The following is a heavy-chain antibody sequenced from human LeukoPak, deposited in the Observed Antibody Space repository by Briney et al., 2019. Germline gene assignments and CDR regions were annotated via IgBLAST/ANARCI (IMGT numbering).Heavy chain of an antibody. D-gene: IGHD6-19*01. CDR3: ARSSSVWYEIGEY. V-gene: IGHV3-48*01. CDR1: GFTFSSYA. Sequence: GGSLRLSCAASGFTFSSYAMHWVRQAPGKGLEWVSYIGSSSSTIYYADSVKGRFTISRDNAKNSLYLQMNSLRAEDTAVYYCARSSSVWYEIGEYWGQGTLVAVSS. J-gene: IGHJ4*02. CDR2: IGSSSSTI.